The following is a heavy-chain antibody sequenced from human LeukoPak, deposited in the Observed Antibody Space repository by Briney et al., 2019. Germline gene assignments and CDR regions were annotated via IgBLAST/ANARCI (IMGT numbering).Heavy chain of an antibody. Sequence: ASVKVSCKASGYTFTFYYMHWVRQAPGQGLEWMGWINPNSSVTNYAQKFQGRVTLTTDTSTSTAYMELRSLRSDDTAVYYCARDPPGDADFDYWGQGTLVTVSS. J-gene: IGHJ4*02. CDR1: GYTFTFYY. CDR2: INPNSSVT. D-gene: IGHD3-16*01. V-gene: IGHV1-2*02. CDR3: ARDPPGDADFDY.